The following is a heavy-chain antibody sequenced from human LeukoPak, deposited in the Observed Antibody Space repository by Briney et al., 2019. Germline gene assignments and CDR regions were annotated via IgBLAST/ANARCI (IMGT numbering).Heavy chain of an antibody. J-gene: IGHJ5*02. Sequence: RTGGSLRLSCAASGFTFSSNEMIWVRQAPGMGLEWVSYVTGSGSTIYYADSVKGRFTISRDNAKNSLYLQMNSLRAEDTAVYYCARDRGYYGSGSYYPWGQGTLVTVSS. CDR3: ARDRGYYGSGSYYP. D-gene: IGHD3-10*01. CDR1: GFTFSSNE. V-gene: IGHV3-48*03. CDR2: VTGSGSTI.